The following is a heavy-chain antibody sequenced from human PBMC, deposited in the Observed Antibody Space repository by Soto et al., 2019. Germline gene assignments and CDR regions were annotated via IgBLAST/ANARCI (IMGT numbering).Heavy chain of an antibody. Sequence: GGSLRLSCAASGFTFSSYWMSWVRQAPGKGLEWVANIKQDGSEKYYVDSVKGRFTISRDNAKKSLYLQMNSLRAEDSAVYYCARVTYYDSSGCDYWGQGTLVTVSS. CDR3: ARVTYYDSSGCDY. D-gene: IGHD3-22*01. CDR2: IKQDGSEK. CDR1: GFTFSSYW. J-gene: IGHJ4*02. V-gene: IGHV3-7*03.